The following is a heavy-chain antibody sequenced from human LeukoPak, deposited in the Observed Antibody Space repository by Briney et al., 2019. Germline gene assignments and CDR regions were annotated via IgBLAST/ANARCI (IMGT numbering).Heavy chain of an antibody. Sequence: PGRSLRLSCAAFGFTFSSYAMHWVRQAPGKGLEWAAVISYDGSNKYYADSVKGRFTISRDNSKNTLYLQMNSLRAEDTAVYYCAKDWAVAVHKDYWGQGTLVTVSS. CDR2: ISYDGSNK. CDR3: AKDWAVAVHKDY. D-gene: IGHD6-19*01. J-gene: IGHJ4*02. CDR1: GFTFSSYA. V-gene: IGHV3-30-3*01.